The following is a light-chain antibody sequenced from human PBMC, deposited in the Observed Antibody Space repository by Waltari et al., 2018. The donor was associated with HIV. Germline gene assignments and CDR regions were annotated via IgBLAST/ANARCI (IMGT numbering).Light chain of an antibody. Sequence: QSALTQPRSVSESPGQSVTISCTGTSSDVGAYNYVSWYQQHPGRAPKFIIYNVSERPSGVPDRFSGSKSGNTASLTSSGLQAEDEADYYCSSYAGTSNVVLFGGGTKLTVL. CDR3: SSYAGTSNVVL. V-gene: IGLV2-11*01. J-gene: IGLJ2*01. CDR1: SSDVGAYNY. CDR2: NVS.